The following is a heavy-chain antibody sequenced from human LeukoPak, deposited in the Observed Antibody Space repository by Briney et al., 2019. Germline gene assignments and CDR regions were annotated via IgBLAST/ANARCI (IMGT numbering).Heavy chain of an antibody. CDR3: AKDGNYYDSSGYYSNPLDY. V-gene: IGHV3-23*01. CDR1: GFTFSSYA. D-gene: IGHD3-22*01. J-gene: IGHJ4*02. Sequence: GGSLRLSCAASGFTFSSYAMSWVRQAPGKGLEWVSAISGSGGSTYYADSVKGRSTISRDNSKNTLYLQMNSLRAEDTAVYYCAKDGNYYDSSGYYSNPLDYWGQGTLVTVSS. CDR2: ISGSGGST.